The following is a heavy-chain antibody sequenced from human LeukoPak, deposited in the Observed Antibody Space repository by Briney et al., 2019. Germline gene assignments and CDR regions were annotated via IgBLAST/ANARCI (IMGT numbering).Heavy chain of an antibody. CDR3: AKDFGYSSGWVDYYYYYGMDV. CDR2: IKQDGSEK. CDR1: GFTFSRFW. Sequence: PGGSLRLSCAASGFTFSRFWMNWVRQAPGKGLEWVANIKQDGSEKHYVDSVRGRFTISRDNAKNSLYLQMDSLRAEDTAVYYCAKDFGYSSGWVDYYYYYGMDVWGQGTTVTVSS. J-gene: IGHJ6*02. V-gene: IGHV3-7*01. D-gene: IGHD6-19*01.